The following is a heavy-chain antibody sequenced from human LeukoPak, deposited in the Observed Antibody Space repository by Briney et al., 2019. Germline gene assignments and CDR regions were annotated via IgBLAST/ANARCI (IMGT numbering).Heavy chain of an antibody. CDR1: GFTLSSYW. D-gene: IGHD6-13*01. J-gene: IGHJ4*02. CDR3: ARDSLLLRSSCLDY. Sequence: PGGSLRLSCAASGFTLSSYWMSWVRQAPGKGLEWVANIKQDGSEKYYVDSVKGRFTISRDNAKNSLYLQMNSLRAEDTAVYYCARDSLLLRSSCLDYWGQGTLVTVSS. CDR2: IKQDGSEK. V-gene: IGHV3-7*01.